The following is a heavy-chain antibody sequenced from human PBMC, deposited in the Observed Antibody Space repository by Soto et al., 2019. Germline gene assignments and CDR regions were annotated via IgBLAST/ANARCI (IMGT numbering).Heavy chain of an antibody. CDR3: ARESLAAYDILTGYYNYFDY. J-gene: IGHJ4*02. CDR1: GFTFSSYA. V-gene: IGHV3-30-3*01. CDR2: ISYDGSNK. Sequence: QVQLVESGGGVVQPGRSLRLSCAASGFTFSSYAMHWVRQAPGKGLEWVAVISYDGSNKYYADSVKGRFTISRDNSKNTLYLQMNSLRAEDTAVYYCARESLAAYDILTGYYNYFDYWGQGTLVTVSS. D-gene: IGHD3-9*01.